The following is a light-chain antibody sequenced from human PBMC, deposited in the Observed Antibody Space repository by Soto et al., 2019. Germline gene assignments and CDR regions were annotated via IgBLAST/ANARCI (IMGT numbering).Light chain of an antibody. Sequence: ENVLTQSPGTLSLSPGERATLFCRASQSVSSSYVACYHHLPRQTPRLLIYGSSNRATGIPDRFSGSGSGTDFTLTINRLEPEDFGVYYCQQHNTSPWLFGQGTKVDIK. CDR2: GSS. CDR1: QSVSSSY. CDR3: QQHNTSPWL. J-gene: IGKJ1*01. V-gene: IGKV3-20*01.